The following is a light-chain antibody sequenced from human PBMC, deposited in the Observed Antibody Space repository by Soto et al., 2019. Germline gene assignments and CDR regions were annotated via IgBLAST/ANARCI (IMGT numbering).Light chain of an antibody. V-gene: IGKV3-20*01. CDR2: GAS. Sequence: EIVLTQSPGTLSLSPGERATLSCRASQSVSSSYVDWYQQKPGQTPRLLLYGASSRSTGIPDRFSGSECGTDFTLTISRLQPEDCAVYYCQQYGSSPPNTFGQGTKLETK. CDR1: QSVSSSY. J-gene: IGKJ2*01. CDR3: QQYGSSPPNT.